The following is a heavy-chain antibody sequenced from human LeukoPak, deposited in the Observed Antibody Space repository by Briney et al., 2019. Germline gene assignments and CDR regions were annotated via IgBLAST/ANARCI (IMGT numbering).Heavy chain of an antibody. J-gene: IGHJ4*02. CDR1: GGSISSYY. D-gene: IGHD3-10*01. Sequence: SETLSLTCTVSGGSISSYYWSWIRQPAGKGLEWIGRIYTSGSTNYNPSLKSRVTMSVDTSKNQFSLKLSSVTAADTAVYYCARDRVELLWFGGLLGIINFDYWGQGTLVTVSS. CDR2: IYTSGST. V-gene: IGHV4-4*07. CDR3: ARDRVELLWFGGLLGIINFDY.